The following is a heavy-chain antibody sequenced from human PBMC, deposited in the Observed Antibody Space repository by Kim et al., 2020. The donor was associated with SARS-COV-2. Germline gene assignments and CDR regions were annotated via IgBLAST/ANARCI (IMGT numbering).Heavy chain of an antibody. J-gene: IGHJ6*01. CDR1: GFTFSSYA. CDR2: ISYNGSNK. D-gene: IGHD6-19*01. CDR3: AKEEGSGYSSGWTYYYYGMDA. Sequence: GGSLRLSCAASGFTFSSYAMHWVRQAPGKGLEWVAVISYNGSNKYYADSVKGRFTISRDNSKNTLYLQMNSLRAEDTAVYYCAKEEGSGYSSGWTYYYYGMDASGQGATVTVSS. V-gene: IGHV3-30*18.